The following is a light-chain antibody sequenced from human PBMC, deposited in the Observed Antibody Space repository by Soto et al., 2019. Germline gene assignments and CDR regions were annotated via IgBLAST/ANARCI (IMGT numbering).Light chain of an antibody. CDR3: QQRSNWL. CDR1: QSVSNY. CDR2: DAS. J-gene: IGKJ3*01. V-gene: IGKV3-11*01. Sequence: ENVLTQSPATLSLSPGERATLSCRASQSVSNYVAWYQQKPGQAPRLLIYDASNRDTGIPARFSGSGSGTDFTLTSRSRDHEDFAVDYGQQRSNWLFGPGTKVDIK.